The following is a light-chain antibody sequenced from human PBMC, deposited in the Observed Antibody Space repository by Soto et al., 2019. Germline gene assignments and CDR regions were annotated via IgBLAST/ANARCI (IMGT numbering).Light chain of an antibody. CDR2: GNN. CDR3: QSYDRSLSGRV. CDR1: SSNIGAGYD. J-gene: IGLJ1*01. V-gene: IGLV1-40*01. Sequence: QSVLTQPPSVSGAPGQRVTISCTGSSSNIGAGYDVHWYQQLPGTAPKLLIYGNNNRPSGVPDRFSGSKSGTSASLAITGPQAEDAADYYCQSYDRSLSGRVFGTGTKLTVL.